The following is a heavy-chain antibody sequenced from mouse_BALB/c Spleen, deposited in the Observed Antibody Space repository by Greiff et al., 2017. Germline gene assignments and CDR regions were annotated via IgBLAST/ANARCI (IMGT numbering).Heavy chain of an antibody. CDR3: ARRITTVVGSAMDY. CDR1: GYSITSDYA. CDR2: ISYSGST. D-gene: IGHD1-1*01. J-gene: IGHJ4*01. V-gene: IGHV3-2*02. Sequence: EVKLVESGPGLVKPSQSLSLTCTVTGYSITSDYAWNWIRQFPGNKLEWMGYISYSGSTSYNPSLKSRISITRDTSKNQFFLQLNSVTTEDTATYYCARRITTVVGSAMDYWGQGTSVTVSS.